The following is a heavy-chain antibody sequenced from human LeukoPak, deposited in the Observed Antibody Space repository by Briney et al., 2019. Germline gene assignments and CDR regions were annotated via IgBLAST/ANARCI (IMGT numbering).Heavy chain of an antibody. CDR2: ISSSSSYI. CDR1: GFTFRSYW. Sequence: GGSLRLSCAASGFTFRSYWMSWVRQAPGKGLEWVSSISSSSSYIYYADSVKGRFTISRDNAKNSLYLQMNSLRAEDTAVYYCASVGPNYSSSWDFDYWGQGTLVTVSS. V-gene: IGHV3-21*01. D-gene: IGHD6-13*01. J-gene: IGHJ4*02. CDR3: ASVGPNYSSSWDFDY.